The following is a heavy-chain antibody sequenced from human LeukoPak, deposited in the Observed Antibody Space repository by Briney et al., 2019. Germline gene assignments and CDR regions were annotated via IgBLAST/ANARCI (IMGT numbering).Heavy chain of an antibody. Sequence: GGSLRLSCAASGFTFSSYSMHWVRQAPGKGLEWVAVISYDGSNKYYADSGKGRFTISRGNSKNALYLQMNSLRTEDTAVYYCAREGVGDGYNHRDMDVWGKGTTVTVSS. CDR3: AREGVGDGYNHRDMDV. V-gene: IGHV3-30-3*01. D-gene: IGHD5-24*01. CDR1: GFTFSSYS. J-gene: IGHJ6*03. CDR2: ISYDGSNK.